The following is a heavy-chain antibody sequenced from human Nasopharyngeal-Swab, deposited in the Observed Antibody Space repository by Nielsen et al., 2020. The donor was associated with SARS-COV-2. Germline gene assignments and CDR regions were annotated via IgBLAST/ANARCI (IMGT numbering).Heavy chain of an antibody. CDR3: ARGTQYYYDSSGYYTAPFDY. V-gene: IGHV1-46*01. J-gene: IGHJ4*02. Sequence: ASVKVSCKASGYTFTSYYMHWVRQAPGQGLEWMGIINPSGGSTSYAQKFQGRVTMTRDTSTSTVYMELSSPRSEDTAVYYCARGTQYYYDSSGYYTAPFDYWGQGTLVTVSS. D-gene: IGHD3-22*01. CDR2: INPSGGST. CDR1: GYTFTSYY.